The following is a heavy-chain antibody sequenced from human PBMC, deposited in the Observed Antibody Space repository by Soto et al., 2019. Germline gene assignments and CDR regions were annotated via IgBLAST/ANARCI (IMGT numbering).Heavy chain of an antibody. J-gene: IGHJ4*02. V-gene: IGHV3-30*03. Sequence: GGSLRLSCAASGFTFNNFAMPWARKTPGKGLEWVAVISYDGGDKYYADSVKGRFTISRDNSKNTLYLQMNGLRAEDTAVYYCARDLSTGAADYYFDYWGQGALVTVSS. D-gene: IGHD6-13*01. CDR1: GFTFNNFA. CDR2: ISYDGGDK. CDR3: ARDLSTGAADYYFDY.